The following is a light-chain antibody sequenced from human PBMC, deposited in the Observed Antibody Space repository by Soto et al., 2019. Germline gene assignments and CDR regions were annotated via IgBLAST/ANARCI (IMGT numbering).Light chain of an antibody. CDR2: LST. V-gene: IGKV2-28*01. J-gene: IGKJ4*01. Sequence: IVLTQSPLSLPVTPGEPASISCRSSQSLVHRNGYDSLDWYLQKPGQSTQLLIYLSTHRASGVHDRFSGSGSGTDFTLTIRSVQTEDFGVYYCMQDRQNPVTFGGGTKVEIK. CDR3: MQDRQNPVT. CDR1: QSLVHRNGYDS.